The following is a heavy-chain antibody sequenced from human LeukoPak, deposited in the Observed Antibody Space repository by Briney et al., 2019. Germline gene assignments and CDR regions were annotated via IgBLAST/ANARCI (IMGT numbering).Heavy chain of an antibody. D-gene: IGHD3-22*01. V-gene: IGHV4-39*07. J-gene: IGHJ4*02. Sequence: PSETLSLTCTVSGGSISSSSYYWGWIRQPPGKGLEWIGSIYYSGSTYYNPSLKSRVTISVDTSKNQFSLKLSSVTAADTAVYYCARAHRSGYLNYWGQGTLVTVSS. CDR3: ARAHRSGYLNY. CDR2: IYYSGST. CDR1: GGSISSSSYY.